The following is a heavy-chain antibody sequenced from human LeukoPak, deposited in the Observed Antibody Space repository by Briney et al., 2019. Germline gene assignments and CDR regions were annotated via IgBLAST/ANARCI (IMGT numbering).Heavy chain of an antibody. CDR1: GGTFSSYA. CDR3: ARGGTRAAPIDY. V-gene: IGHV1-69*13. J-gene: IGHJ4*02. D-gene: IGHD1-26*01. CDR2: IIPIFGTA. Sequence: SVKVSCKASGGTFSSYAISWVRQAPGQGLEWMGGIIPIFGTANYAQKFQGRVTITADESTSTAYMELSSLRSEDTAVYYCARGGTRAAPIDYWGQGTLVTVSS.